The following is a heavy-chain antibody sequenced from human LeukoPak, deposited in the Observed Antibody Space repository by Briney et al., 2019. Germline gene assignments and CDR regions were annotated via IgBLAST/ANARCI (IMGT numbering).Heavy chain of an antibody. CDR1: GYTFTGYY. CDR2: INPNSGGT. D-gene: IGHD3-22*01. J-gene: IGHJ4*02. CDR3: ASPDSSGYYYDY. V-gene: IGHV1-2*02. Sequence: ASVKVSCEASGYTFTGYYMHWVRQAPGQGLEWMGWINPNSGGTNYAQKFQGRVTMTRDTSISTAYMELSRLRSDDTAVYYCASPDSSGYYYDYWGQGTLVTVSS.